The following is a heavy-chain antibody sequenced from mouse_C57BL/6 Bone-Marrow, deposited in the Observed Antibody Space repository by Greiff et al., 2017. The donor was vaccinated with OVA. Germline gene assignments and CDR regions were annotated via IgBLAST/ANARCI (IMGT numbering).Heavy chain of an antibody. Sequence: EVKLMESGGDLVKPGGSLKLSCAASGFTFSSYGMSWVRQTPDKRLEWVATISSGGSYTYYPDSVKGRFTISRDNAKNTLYLQMSSLKSEDTAMYYCARQKGGTGTSFAYWGQGTLVTVSA. CDR1: GFTFSSYG. V-gene: IGHV5-6*01. J-gene: IGHJ3*01. D-gene: IGHD4-1*01. CDR2: ISSGGSYT. CDR3: ARQKGGTGTSFAY.